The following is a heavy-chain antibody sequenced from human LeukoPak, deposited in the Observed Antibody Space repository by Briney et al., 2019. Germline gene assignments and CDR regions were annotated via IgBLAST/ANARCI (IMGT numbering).Heavy chain of an antibody. D-gene: IGHD3-10*01. CDR1: GFTFSSNG. CDR3: AKDWGYDSGTYLDN. J-gene: IGHJ4*02. V-gene: IGHV3-30*18. Sequence: GGSLRLSCAASGFTFSSNGMHWVRQAPGKGLEWVAVTSHDGSKKYYADSVKGLFTISRDNSKNTLYMQMNSLRVEDTAVYYCAKDWGYDSGTYLDNWGQGTRVPVSS. CDR2: TSHDGSKK.